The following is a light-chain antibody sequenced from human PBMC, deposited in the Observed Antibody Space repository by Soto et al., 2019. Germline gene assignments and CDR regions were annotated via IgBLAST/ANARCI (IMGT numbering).Light chain of an antibody. CDR2: KVS. V-gene: IGKV2-30*01. CDR1: QSLAYSDGNTY. Sequence: DVVMTQSPLSLPVTLGQPASISCRSSQSLAYSDGNTYLNWFQQRPGQSPRRLIYKVSNRDSGVPDRFSGSRSGTDFTLKISRVEAEDVGVYYCMQGTHWPPYTFGQGTKLEIK. CDR3: MQGTHWPPYT. J-gene: IGKJ2*01.